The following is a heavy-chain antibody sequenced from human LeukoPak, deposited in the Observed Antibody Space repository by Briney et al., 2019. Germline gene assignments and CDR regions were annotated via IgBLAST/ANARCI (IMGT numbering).Heavy chain of an antibody. D-gene: IGHD2-2*01. CDR2: ISSSSSTI. J-gene: IGHJ3*02. CDR3: ARSFPTRYCSSTSCYAFDI. V-gene: IGHV3-48*04. CDR1: GFTFSSYS. Sequence: GGSLRLSCAASGFTFSSYSMNWVRQAPGKGLEWVSYISSSSSTIYYADSVKGRFTISRDNAKNSLYLQMNSLRAEDTAVYYCARSFPTRYCSSTSCYAFDIWGQGTMVTVSS.